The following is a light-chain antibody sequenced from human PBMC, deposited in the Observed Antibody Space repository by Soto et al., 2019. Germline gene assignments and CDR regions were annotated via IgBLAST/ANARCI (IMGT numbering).Light chain of an antibody. V-gene: IGKV1-5*03. CDR1: QSISSW. CDR2: KAS. J-gene: IGKJ1*01. CDR3: QQYGTT. Sequence: DIQMTQSPSTLSASVGDRVTITCRASQSISSWLAWYQQKPGKAPKLLIYKASSLESGVPSRFSGSGSGTDFTLTISSLQPDDFATYYCQQYGTTFGQGTKVEIK.